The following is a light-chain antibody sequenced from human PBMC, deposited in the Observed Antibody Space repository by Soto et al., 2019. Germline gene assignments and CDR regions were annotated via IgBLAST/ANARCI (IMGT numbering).Light chain of an antibody. CDR1: QSVSSSY. CDR3: QQFGTSPRT. CDR2: GAT. Sequence: EIVLTQSPGTLSLSPGERATLSCRASQSVSSSYLGWYQQKPGQAPRLLLYGATSRATGIPDRFSVTASGTDVTLTISRLEPEDFAVYYCQQFGTSPRTFGQGTKVEVK. J-gene: IGKJ1*01. V-gene: IGKV3-20*01.